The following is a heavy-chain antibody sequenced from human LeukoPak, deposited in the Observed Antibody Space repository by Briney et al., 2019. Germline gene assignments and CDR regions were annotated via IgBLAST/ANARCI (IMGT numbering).Heavy chain of an antibody. J-gene: IGHJ4*02. D-gene: IGHD3-10*01. Sequence: GASVKVSCKASGYTFTGYYMHWVRQAPGQGLEWMGWINPNSGGTNYAQKSQGRVTMTRDTSISTAYMELSRLRSDDTAVYYCARDYYGSGSYYQWGFDYWGQGTLVTVSS. V-gene: IGHV1-2*02. CDR1: GYTFTGYY. CDR3: ARDYYGSGSYYQWGFDY. CDR2: INPNSGGT.